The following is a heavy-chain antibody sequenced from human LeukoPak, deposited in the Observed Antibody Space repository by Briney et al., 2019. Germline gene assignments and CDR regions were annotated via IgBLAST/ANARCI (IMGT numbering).Heavy chain of an antibody. D-gene: IGHD3-9*01. CDR3: ATIGGHYDILTGYHNWFDP. J-gene: IGHJ5*02. CDR2: IYYSGST. CDR1: GGSISSSSYY. Sequence: PSETLSLTCTVSGGSISSSSYYWGWIRQPPGKGLEWIGSIYYSGSTYYNPSLKSRVTISVDTSKNQFSLKLSSVTAADTAVYYCATIGGHYDILTGYHNWFDPWGQGTLVTVSS. V-gene: IGHV4-39*07.